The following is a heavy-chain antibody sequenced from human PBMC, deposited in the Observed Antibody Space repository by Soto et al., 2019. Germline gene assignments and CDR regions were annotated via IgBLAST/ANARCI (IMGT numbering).Heavy chain of an antibody. CDR3: ASEVYCNGGSCYSQDSDY. CDR2: IIPILGIA. Sequence: GASVKVSCKASGGTFSSYTISWVRQAPGQGLEWMGRIIPILGIANYAQKFQGRVTITADKSTSTAYMELSSLRSEDTAVYYCASEVYCNGGSCYSQDSDYWGQGTLVTVS. D-gene: IGHD2-15*01. J-gene: IGHJ4*02. CDR1: GGTFSSYT. V-gene: IGHV1-69*02.